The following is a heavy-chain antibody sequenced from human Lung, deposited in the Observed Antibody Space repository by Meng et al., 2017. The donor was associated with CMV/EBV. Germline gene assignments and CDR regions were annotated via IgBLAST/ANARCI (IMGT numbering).Heavy chain of an antibody. Sequence: VQLPESGLGRVEPSGTLAPICVSSAGFIRSMNWWSWVRQPPVKGLELIGEIYHSGSNNYNQSLKSRVTISVDKSKNQFSLKLSSVTAADTAVYYCASFPPPGKQWLVTDYWGQGTLVTVSS. V-gene: IGHV4-4*02. CDR2: IYHSGSN. CDR3: ASFPPPGKQWLVTDY. CDR1: AGFIRSMNW. D-gene: IGHD6-19*01. J-gene: IGHJ4*02.